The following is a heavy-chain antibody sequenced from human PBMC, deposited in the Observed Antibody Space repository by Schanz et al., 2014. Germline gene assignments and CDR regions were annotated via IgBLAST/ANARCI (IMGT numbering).Heavy chain of an antibody. J-gene: IGHJ4*02. V-gene: IGHV3-74*01. D-gene: IGHD7-27*01. CDR2: IDADGNST. Sequence: EVQLVESGGGLVQPGGSLRLSCAASGFTFSNYWIHWVRQAPGKGLVWVSRIDADGNSTSYADSVKGRFTISRDNAKNTLYLQMNSLRPEDTAVYYCAKYGGELGVSFEYWGQGTLVTVSS. CDR1: GFTFSNYW. CDR3: AKYGGELGVSFEY.